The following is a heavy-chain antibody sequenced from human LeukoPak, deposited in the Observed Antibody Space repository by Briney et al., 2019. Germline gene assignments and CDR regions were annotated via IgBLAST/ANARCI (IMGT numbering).Heavy chain of an antibody. CDR1: GHTFTSYD. Sequence: ASVKVSCKASGHTFTSYDINWVRQATGQGLEWMGWMNPNSGNTGYAQKFQGRVTITRNTSISTAYMELSSLRSEDTAVYYCARGGYCSSTSCYRIDYWGQGTLVTVSS. CDR2: MNPNSGNT. D-gene: IGHD2-2*02. V-gene: IGHV1-8*03. CDR3: ARGGYCSSTSCYRIDY. J-gene: IGHJ4*02.